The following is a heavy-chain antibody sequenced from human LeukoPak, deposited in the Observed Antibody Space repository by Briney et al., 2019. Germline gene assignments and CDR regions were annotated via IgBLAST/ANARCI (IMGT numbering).Heavy chain of an antibody. Sequence: SSETLSLTCTVSGGSISSYYWSWIRQPTGKGLEWIANIYHTGSTNYNPSLSSRVTISIDTAKNQFSLKLTSVTAADTAVYYCARRGRNSSGWQDYLWGQGTLVTVSS. V-gene: IGHV4-59*01. CDR2: IYHTGST. D-gene: IGHD6-25*01. CDR1: GGSISSYY. J-gene: IGHJ4*02. CDR3: ARRGRNSSGWQDYL.